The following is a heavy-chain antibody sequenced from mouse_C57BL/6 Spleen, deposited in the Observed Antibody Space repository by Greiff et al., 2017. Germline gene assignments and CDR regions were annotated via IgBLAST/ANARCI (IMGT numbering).Heavy chain of an antibody. CDR3: ARNDYYFDY. Sequence: QVQLKESGPGLVQPSQSLSITCTVSGFSLTSYGVHWVRQSPGKGLEWLGVIWSGGSTDYNAAFISRLSISKDNSKSQVFFKMNSLQAYDTAIYYCARNDYYFDYWGQGTTLTVSS. D-gene: IGHD2-4*01. V-gene: IGHV2-2*01. CDR2: IWSGGST. CDR1: GFSLTSYG. J-gene: IGHJ2*01.